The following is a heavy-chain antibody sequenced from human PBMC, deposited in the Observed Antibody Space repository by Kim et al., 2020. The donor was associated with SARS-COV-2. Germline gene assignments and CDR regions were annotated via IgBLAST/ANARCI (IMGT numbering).Heavy chain of an antibody. J-gene: IGHJ4*02. V-gene: IGHV4-59*01. Sequence: TPSLKSRVTISVDTSKNQFSLKLSSVTAADTAVYYCARSYYYDSSGYYSYWGQGTLVTVSS. CDR3: ARSYYYDSSGYYSY. D-gene: IGHD3-22*01.